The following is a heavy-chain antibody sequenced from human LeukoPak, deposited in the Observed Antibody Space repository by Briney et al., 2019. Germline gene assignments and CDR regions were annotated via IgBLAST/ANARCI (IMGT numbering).Heavy chain of an antibody. V-gene: IGHV4-61*02. CDR2: ISTSGST. CDR1: GGSINSGTYY. D-gene: IGHD5-24*01. Sequence: SETLSLTCSDSGGSINSGTYYWTWTRQPAGKGLEWIGRISTSGSTNYKPSLKSRVTISVDAPENQFSLKLSSVTAADTAVYYCARAPDGYNFNHYFDYWGQGTLITVSS. CDR3: ARAPDGYNFNHYFDY. J-gene: IGHJ4*02.